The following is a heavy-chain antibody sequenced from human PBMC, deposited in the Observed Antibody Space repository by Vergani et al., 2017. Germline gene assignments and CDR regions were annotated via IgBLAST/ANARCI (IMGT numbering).Heavy chain of an antibody. CDR1: GFTFSDYY. V-gene: IGHV3-11*01. J-gene: IGHJ3*02. D-gene: IGHD6-6*01. CDR2: ISSSGSTI. Sequence: VQLVESGGGLVQPGGSLRLSCAASGFTFSDYYMSWIRQAPGKGLEWVSYISSSGSTIYYADSVKGRFTISRDNAKNSLYLQMNSLRAEDTAVYYCAKDLGIAARLRIDAFDIWGQGTMVTVSS. CDR3: AKDLGIAARLRIDAFDI.